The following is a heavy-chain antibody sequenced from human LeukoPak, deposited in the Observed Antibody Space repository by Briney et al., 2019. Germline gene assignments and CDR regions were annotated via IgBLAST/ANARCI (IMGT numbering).Heavy chain of an antibody. V-gene: IGHV1-2*02. CDR3: ARDHKRKYCSSTSCYIFSWFDP. J-gene: IGHJ5*02. CDR2: INPNSGGT. D-gene: IGHD2-2*02. Sequence: ASVKVSCKASGYTFTGYYMHWVRQAPGQGLEWMGWINPNSGGTNYAQKFQGRVTMTRDTSISTAYMELSRLRSDDTAVYYCARDHKRKYCSSTSCYIFSWFDPWGQGTLVTVSS. CDR1: GYTFTGYY.